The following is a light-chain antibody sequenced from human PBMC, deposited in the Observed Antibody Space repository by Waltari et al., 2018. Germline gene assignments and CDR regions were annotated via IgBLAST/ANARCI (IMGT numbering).Light chain of an antibody. CDR2: AAS. CDR3: QQYDNSPPTWT. CDR1: QNIGRY. Sequence: DIQMTQSPASLSASLGDRVTITCRASQNIGRYLNWYQQISGRDPKLLIYAASNLQRGVPSRFIGSGSGTDFTLTISRLEPEDFAVYYCQQYDNSPPTWTFGQGTKVEIK. V-gene: IGKV1-39*01. J-gene: IGKJ1*01.